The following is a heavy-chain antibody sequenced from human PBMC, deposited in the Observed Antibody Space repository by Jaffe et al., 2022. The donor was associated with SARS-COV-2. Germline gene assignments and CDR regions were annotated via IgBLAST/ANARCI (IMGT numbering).Heavy chain of an antibody. CDR2: ISGSGDST. V-gene: IGHV3-23*01. Sequence: EVQLLESGGGLVQPGGSLRLSCAASGFTFSSYAMSWVRQAPGKGLEWVSGISGSGDSTFYADFVKGRFTISREYSKNTLYLQMNSLRAEDTAVYYCAKSRPGYYYYSGMDVWGQGTTVTVSS. J-gene: IGHJ6*02. CDR3: AKSRPGYYYYSGMDV. CDR1: GFTFSSYA.